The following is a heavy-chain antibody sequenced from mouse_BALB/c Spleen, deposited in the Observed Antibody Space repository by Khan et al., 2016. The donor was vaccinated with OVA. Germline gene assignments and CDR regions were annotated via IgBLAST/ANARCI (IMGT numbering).Heavy chain of an antibody. Sequence: QVQLKESGPGLVAPSQSLSITCTVSGFSLTDYGVNWVRQPPGKGLEWLGMIWGDGSTDYNSALKSRLSINKDNSKRQVFLKMNSLQTDDTARYFCARELRLGGCAYWGQGTLVTVSA. CDR3: ARELRLGGCAY. CDR2: IWGDGST. D-gene: IGHD1-2*01. V-gene: IGHV2-6-7*01. J-gene: IGHJ3*01. CDR1: GFSLTDYG.